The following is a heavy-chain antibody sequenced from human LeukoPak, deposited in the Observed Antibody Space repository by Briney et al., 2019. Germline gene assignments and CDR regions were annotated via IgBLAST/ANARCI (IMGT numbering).Heavy chain of an antibody. CDR3: ARENPSGYYNRPIDY. J-gene: IGHJ4*02. D-gene: IGHD3-22*01. V-gene: IGHV4-59*01. CDR1: GASISSYY. Sequence: SETLSLTCTVSGASISSYYWSWIRQPPGKGLEWIGDIYYSGSIKYNPSLKSRVTMSVDMSKNQFSLKLSSVTAADTAIYYCARENPSGYYNRPIDYWGQGTLVTVSS. CDR2: IYYSGSI.